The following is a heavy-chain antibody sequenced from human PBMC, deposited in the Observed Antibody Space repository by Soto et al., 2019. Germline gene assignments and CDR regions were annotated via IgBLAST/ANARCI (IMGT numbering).Heavy chain of an antibody. V-gene: IGHV2-5*02. Sequence: QITLKESGPTLVKPTQTLTLTCTFSGFSLNTTGVGVGWIRQPPGKALEWLALIYWDDDKRYSPSLKSRLTITKDTSKNQLVLAMTNMDRVDTATYFCAHRGLRAHHIEYWGQGAMVTVSS. CDR3: AHRGLRAHHIEY. CDR1: GFSLNTTGVG. J-gene: IGHJ4*02. CDR2: IYWDDDK.